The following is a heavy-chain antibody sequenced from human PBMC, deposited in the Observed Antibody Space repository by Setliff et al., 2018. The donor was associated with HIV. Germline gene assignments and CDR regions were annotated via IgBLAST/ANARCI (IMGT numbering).Heavy chain of an antibody. J-gene: IGHJ4*02. CDR2: INHSGST. D-gene: IGHD1-1*01. Sequence: SETLSLTCAVYGGSFSGHYWSWIRQPPGKGPEWIGEINHSGSTNYNPSLKSRVTIAVDTSKNQFSLKLSFVTAADTAVYYCAMVIGWNDAGDYWGWGTLVTVSS. CDR3: AMVIGWNDAGDY. V-gene: IGHV4-34*01. CDR1: GGSFSGHY.